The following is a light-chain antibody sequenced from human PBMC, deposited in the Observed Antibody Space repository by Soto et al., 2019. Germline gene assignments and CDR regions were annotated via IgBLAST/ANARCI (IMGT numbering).Light chain of an antibody. CDR1: SSDIGRYNY. J-gene: IGLJ1*01. CDR2: DVS. V-gene: IGLV2-14*01. Sequence: QSDLTQPASVSGSPGQSITISCTGTSSDIGRYNYVSWYQQHPGKAPQLVIYDVSNRPSGVSNRFSGSKSGNTASLTISGLQAEDEADYYCDSYTTSSTYVFGTGTKVTVL. CDR3: DSYTTSSTYV.